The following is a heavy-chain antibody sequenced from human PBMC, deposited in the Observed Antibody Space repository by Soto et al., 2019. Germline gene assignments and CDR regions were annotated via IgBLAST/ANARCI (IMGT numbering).Heavy chain of an antibody. CDR3: AKDSRGWYGYYFDY. Sequence: SETLSLTCTVSGGSISSNNYYWGWIRQPPGKGLEWIGSIYYSGSTYYNPSLKSRLTISLDTPKNQFSLKLNSVTAADTALYYCAKDSRGWYGYYFDYWGQGTLVTVSS. CDR1: GGSISSNNYY. CDR2: IYYSGST. J-gene: IGHJ4*02. V-gene: IGHV4-39*02. D-gene: IGHD6-19*01.